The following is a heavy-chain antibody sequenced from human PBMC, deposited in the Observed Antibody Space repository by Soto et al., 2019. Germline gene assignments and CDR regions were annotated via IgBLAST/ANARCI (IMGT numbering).Heavy chain of an antibody. Sequence: GGSLRLSCAASGFTFSSYSMNWVRQAPGKGLEWVSSISSSSSYIYYADSVKGRFTISRDNAKNSLYLQMNSLRAEDTAVYYWAREDDFWSGYHRVYYYYMDVWGKGTTVTVSS. CDR1: GFTFSSYS. D-gene: IGHD3-3*01. CDR3: AREDDFWSGYHRVYYYYMDV. CDR2: ISSSSSYI. J-gene: IGHJ6*03. V-gene: IGHV3-21*01.